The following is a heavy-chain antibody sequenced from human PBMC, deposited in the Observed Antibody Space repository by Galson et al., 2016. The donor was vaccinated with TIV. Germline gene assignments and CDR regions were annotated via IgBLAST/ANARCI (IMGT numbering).Heavy chain of an antibody. CDR2: LYFDASDT. CDR3: ARDQFRGVDLYYYGMDV. V-gene: IGHV3-33*01. J-gene: IGHJ6*02. D-gene: IGHD3-10*01. Sequence: SLRLSCAASGFSIGHHGMHWVRQAPGKGLECVAGLYFDASDTYYGDSVKGRFTISRDISKNTFYLQMTSLRVGDTAVYYCARDQFRGVDLYYYGMDVWGQGTTVTVSS. CDR1: GFSIGHHG.